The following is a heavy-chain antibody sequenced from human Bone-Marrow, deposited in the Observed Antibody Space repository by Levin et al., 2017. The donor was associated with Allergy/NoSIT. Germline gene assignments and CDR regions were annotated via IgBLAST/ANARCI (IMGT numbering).Heavy chain of an antibody. CDR2: ISYDGSNK. V-gene: IGHV3-30-3*01. J-gene: IGHJ6*02. Sequence: GGSLRLSCAASGFTFSSYAMHWVRQAPGKGLEWVAVISYDGSNKYYADSVKGRFTISRDNSKNTLYLQMNSLRAEDTAVYYCARDLNYDFWSGYYGDYYYGMDVWGQGTTVTVSS. CDR3: ARDLNYDFWSGYYGDYYYGMDV. D-gene: IGHD3-3*01. CDR1: GFTFSSYA.